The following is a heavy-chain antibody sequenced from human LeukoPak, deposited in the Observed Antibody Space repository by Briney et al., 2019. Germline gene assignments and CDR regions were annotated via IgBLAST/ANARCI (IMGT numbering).Heavy chain of an antibody. J-gene: IGHJ4*02. CDR3: ASRYDFWSGYYPFDY. CDR1: GGSISSSSYY. CDR2: IYYSGST. V-gene: IGHV4-39*01. Sequence: PSETLSLTCTVSGGSISSSSYYWGWIRQPPGKGLEWIGSIYYSGSTYYNPSLESRVTISVDTSKNQFSLKLSSVTAADTAVYYCASRYDFWSGYYPFDYWGQGTLVTVSS. D-gene: IGHD3-3*01.